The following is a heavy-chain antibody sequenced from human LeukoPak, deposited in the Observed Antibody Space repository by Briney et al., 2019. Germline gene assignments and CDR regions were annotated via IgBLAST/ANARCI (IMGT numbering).Heavy chain of an antibody. Sequence: ESSVKVSCKASGGTFSSYAISWVRQAPGQGLEWMGGIIPIFGTANYAQKFQGRVTITADDSTSTAYMELSSLRSEDTAVYYCARDGYSYALDYWGQGTLVIVSS. CDR2: IIPIFGTA. CDR3: ARDGYSYALDY. V-gene: IGHV1-69*01. D-gene: IGHD5-18*01. J-gene: IGHJ4*02. CDR1: GGTFSSYA.